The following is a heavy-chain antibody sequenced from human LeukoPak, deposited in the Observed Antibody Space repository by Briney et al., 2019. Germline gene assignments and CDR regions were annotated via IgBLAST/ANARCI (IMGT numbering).Heavy chain of an antibody. CDR1: GCTFTGYY. CDR3: ARAQYNWNYSSGY. V-gene: IGHV1-2*02. D-gene: IGHD1-7*01. J-gene: IGHJ4*02. CDR2: INPNSGGT. Sequence: ASVKVSCKASGCTFTGYYMHWVRQAPGQGLEWMGWINPNSGGTNYAQKFQGRVTMTRDTSISTAYMELSRLRSDDTAAYYCARAQYNWNYSSGYWGQGTLVTVSS.